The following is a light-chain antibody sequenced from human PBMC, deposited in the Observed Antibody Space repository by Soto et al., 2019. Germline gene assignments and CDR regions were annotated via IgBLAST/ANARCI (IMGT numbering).Light chain of an antibody. J-gene: IGKJ4*01. Sequence: EIVLTQSPATLSLSPGERATLSCRASQSVSSYLAWYQQKPGQAPRLLIYDASNRATGIPARFSGSGSGTDFTLTISSLEPEHFAVYYCQQSINWPLTVGGGTKVDIK. V-gene: IGKV3-11*01. CDR2: DAS. CDR3: QQSINWPLT. CDR1: QSVSSY.